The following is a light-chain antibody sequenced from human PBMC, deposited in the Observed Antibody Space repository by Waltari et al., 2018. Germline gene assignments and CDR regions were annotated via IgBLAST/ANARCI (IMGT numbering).Light chain of an antibody. CDR1: QVIDKY. CDR2: AAS. Sequence: DIQMTQSPPSLSASVGDRVTITCRASQVIDKYLNWYQHKPGKAPRLLIYAASSLLSGVPSRVSGSGSGTDFTLTINSLQPEDFATYYCQQSYTTPQGTFGQGTRLDIK. J-gene: IGKJ5*01. V-gene: IGKV1-39*01. CDR3: QQSYTTPQGT.